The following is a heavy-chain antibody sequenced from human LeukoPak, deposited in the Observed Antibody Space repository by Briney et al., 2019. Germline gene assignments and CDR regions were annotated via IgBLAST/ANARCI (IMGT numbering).Heavy chain of an antibody. V-gene: IGHV1-8*01. J-gene: IGHJ5*02. CDR3: ARLSSHYGDYKVDP. D-gene: IGHD4-17*01. Sequence: GASVTVSCKASGYTFNYYDINWVRQATGQGLEWMGWMNPYSGNTGYAQKFQGRVTMTRNISISTAYMEMSSLTSEDTAVYYCARLSSHYGDYKVDPWGQGTLVTVSS. CDR2: MNPYSGNT. CDR1: GYTFNYYD.